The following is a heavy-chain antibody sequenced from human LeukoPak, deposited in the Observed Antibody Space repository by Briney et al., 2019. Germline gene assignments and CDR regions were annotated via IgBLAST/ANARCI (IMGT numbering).Heavy chain of an antibody. V-gene: IGHV3-21*01. D-gene: IGHD6-19*01. CDR1: GFTFSSYS. J-gene: IGHJ4*02. Sequence: GGSLTLSCPVSGFTFSSYSMNWVRPAAGKGLEWVSSISSSSSYIYYAGSVKGRFTISRDNAKNSLYLQMNSLRAEDTAVYYCARDRPLSRGWYLYYFDNWGQGTLVTVSS. CDR2: ISSSSSYI. CDR3: ARDRPLSRGWYLYYFDN.